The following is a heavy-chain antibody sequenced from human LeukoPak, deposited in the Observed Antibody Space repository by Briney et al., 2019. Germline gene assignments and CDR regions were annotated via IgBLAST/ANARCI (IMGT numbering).Heavy chain of an antibody. CDR1: GGTFSSYA. J-gene: IGHJ5*02. CDR2: IIPIFGTA. Sequence: GASVKVSCKASGGTFSSYAISWVRQAPGQGLEWMGGIIPIFGTANYAQKFQGRVTITADESTSTAYMELSSLRSEDTAVYYCARVRCSSSSCYISSPYNWFDPWGQGTLVTVSS. D-gene: IGHD2-2*02. V-gene: IGHV1-69*13. CDR3: ARVRCSSSSCYISSPYNWFDP.